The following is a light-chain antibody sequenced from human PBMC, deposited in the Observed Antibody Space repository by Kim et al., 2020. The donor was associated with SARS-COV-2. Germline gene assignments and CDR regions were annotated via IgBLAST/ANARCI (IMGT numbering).Light chain of an antibody. V-gene: IGKV2-30*01. CDR1: QSLVYSDGNTY. CDR2: KVS. J-gene: IGKJ2*01. Sequence: DVVMTQSPLSLPVTLGQQASISCRSSQSLVYSDGNTYLNWFQQRPGQSPRRLIYKVSNRDSGVPDRFSGSGSGTDFTLKISRVEAEDVGVYYCMKGTHWPPYTFGQGTSWRS. CDR3: MKGTHWPPYT.